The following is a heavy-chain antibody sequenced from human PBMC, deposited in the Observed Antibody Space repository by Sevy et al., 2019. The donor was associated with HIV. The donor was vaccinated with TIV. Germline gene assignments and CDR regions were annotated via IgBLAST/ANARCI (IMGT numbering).Heavy chain of an antibody. Sequence: ASVKVFCKASGYTFTGYYMHWVRQAPGQGLEWMGWINPNSGGTNYAQKFQGRVTMTRDTSISTAYMELSRLRSDDTAVYYCAREVPAATIMSWFDPWGQGTLVTVSS. CDR2: INPNSGGT. CDR1: GYTFTGYY. CDR3: AREVPAATIMSWFDP. J-gene: IGHJ5*02. V-gene: IGHV1-2*02. D-gene: IGHD5-12*01.